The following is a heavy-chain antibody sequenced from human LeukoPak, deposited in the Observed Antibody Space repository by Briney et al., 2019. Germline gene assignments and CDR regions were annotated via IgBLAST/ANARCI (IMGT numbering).Heavy chain of an antibody. CDR2: IYTSGST. D-gene: IGHD1-26*01. J-gene: IGHJ3*02. V-gene: IGHV4-61*02. CDR1: GRSISSGSYY. Sequence: SETLSLTCTVSGRSISSGSYYWSWIRQPAGKGLEWIGRIYTSGSTNYNPSLKSRVTISVDTSKNQFSLKLSSVTAADTAVYYCAREWVQIVGATEAFDIWGQGTMVTVSS. CDR3: AREWVQIVGATEAFDI.